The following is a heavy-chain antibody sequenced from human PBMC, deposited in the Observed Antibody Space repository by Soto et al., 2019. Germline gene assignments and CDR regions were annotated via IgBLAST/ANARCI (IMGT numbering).Heavy chain of an antibody. J-gene: IGHJ4*02. V-gene: IGHV3-11*05. D-gene: IGHD3-10*01. CDR3: ARGSGTYYNENFDY. Sequence: QVQLVESGGGLVQPGGSLRLSCVASGSSFSDYYMSWIRQAPGTGLEWVSYISSSSSYTNYADSVRGRFTISRDNAKNSLYLQMNSLRAEDTAVYYCARGSGTYYNENFDYWGQGTLVTVSS. CDR1: GSSFSDYY. CDR2: ISSSSSYT.